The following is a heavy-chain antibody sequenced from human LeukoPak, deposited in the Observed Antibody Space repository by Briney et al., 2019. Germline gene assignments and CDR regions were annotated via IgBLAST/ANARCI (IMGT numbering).Heavy chain of an antibody. CDR1: GFTFSSYS. D-gene: IGHD1-7*01. CDR2: IGPASSSTI. J-gene: IGHJ4*02. Sequence: PGGSLRLSCVTSGFTFSSYSMNWVRQTPGKGLEWVSYIGPASSSTISYADSVRGRFTISRDNAKNSLYLQMSSLRAEDTAVYYWARDHDWNYDYWGQGTLVTVSS. V-gene: IGHV3-48*01. CDR3: ARDHDWNYDY.